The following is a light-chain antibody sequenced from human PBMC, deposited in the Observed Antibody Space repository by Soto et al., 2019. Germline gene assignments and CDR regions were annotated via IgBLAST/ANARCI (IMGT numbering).Light chain of an antibody. CDR1: SSDIGGYNY. J-gene: IGLJ2*01. CDR3: SSYTSSTLFV. Sequence: QSVLTQPASVSGSPGQSITISCTGTSSDIGGYNYVSWYQHHPGKAPKLMMYDVSNRPSGVSHRFSGSKSGNTASLTISGLQAEDEADYYCSSYTSSTLFVFGGGTKLTVL. CDR2: DVS. V-gene: IGLV2-14*03.